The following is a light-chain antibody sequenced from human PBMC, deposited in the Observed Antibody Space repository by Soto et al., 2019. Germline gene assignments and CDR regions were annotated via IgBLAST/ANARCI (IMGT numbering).Light chain of an antibody. CDR1: QSLLHSNGYNY. CDR2: LGS. J-gene: IGKJ2*02. CDR3: MQALQTPCT. V-gene: IGKV2-28*01. Sequence: DIVMTQSPLSLPVTPREPASISCRSSQSLLHSNGYNYLDWYLQKPGQSPQLLIYLGSNRASGVPDRFSGSGSGTDLTLKISRVEAEDVGVYYCMQALQTPCTFGQGTKLEIK.